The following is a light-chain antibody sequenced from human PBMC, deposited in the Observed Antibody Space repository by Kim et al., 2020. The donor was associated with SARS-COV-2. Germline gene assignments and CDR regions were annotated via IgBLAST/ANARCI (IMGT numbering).Light chain of an antibody. CDR3: NSRDSSGNHVL. V-gene: IGLV3-19*01. J-gene: IGLJ2*01. CDR2: AKT. Sequence: ALRQTVRITCQGDSLRTYHASWYQQKPGQAPLLVIYAKTNRPSGIPDRFSGSSSGNTASLTITGTQAEDEADYYCNSRDSSGNHVLFGGGTQLTVL. CDR1: SLRTYH.